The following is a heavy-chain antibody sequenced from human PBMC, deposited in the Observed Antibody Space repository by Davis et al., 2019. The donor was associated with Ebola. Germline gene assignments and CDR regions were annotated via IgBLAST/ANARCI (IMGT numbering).Heavy chain of an antibody. J-gene: IGHJ4*02. CDR1: GGSFTNYY. V-gene: IGHV4-59*01. CDR3: AKYVYLPLQYFFDS. D-gene: IGHD2-8*01. Sequence: SETLSLTCSVSGGSFTNYYWSWIRQFPGMGLEWIGHIHHSGGTNYNTSLKSRVTISIDNSKRQLSLKLTSVTAADTAIYYCAKYVYLPLQYFFDSWGRGTLVTVSS. CDR2: IHHSGGT.